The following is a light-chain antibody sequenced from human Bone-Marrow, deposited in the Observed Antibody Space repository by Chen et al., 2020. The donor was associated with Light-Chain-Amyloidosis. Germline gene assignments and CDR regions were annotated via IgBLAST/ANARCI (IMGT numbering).Light chain of an antibody. V-gene: IGLV2-8*01. CDR3: SPYAGSNNLV. CDR1: SSDVGGYNY. CDR2: EVS. J-gene: IGLJ3*02. Sequence: QSALTQPPSASGSPGQSVTISCPGTSSDVGGYNYVSWYQQHPGKAPKLMIYEVSKRPSGVPDRFSGSKSGNTASLTVSGLQAEDEADYYCSPYAGSNNLVFGGGTKLTVL.